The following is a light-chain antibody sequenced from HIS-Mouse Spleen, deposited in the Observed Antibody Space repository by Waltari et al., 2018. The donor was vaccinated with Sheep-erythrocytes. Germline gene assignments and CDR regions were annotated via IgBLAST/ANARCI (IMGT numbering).Light chain of an antibody. J-gene: IGKJ4*01. V-gene: IGKV1-39*01. CDR3: QQSYSTPPLT. CDR2: AAS. CDR1: QSISNY. Sequence: DLQMTQSPSSLSASVGNRVTIHCRASQSISNYLNWYQQKPGKAPKLLIYAASSLQSGVPSRFSGSGSGTDFTLTISSLQPEDFATYYCQQSYSTPPLTFGGGTKVEIK.